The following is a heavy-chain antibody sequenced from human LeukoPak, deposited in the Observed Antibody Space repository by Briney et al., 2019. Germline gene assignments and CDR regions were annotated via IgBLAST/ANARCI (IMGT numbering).Heavy chain of an antibody. Sequence: GGSLRLSCAASGFTFSSYAMSWVRQAPGRGLEWVAVIWYDGSNKYYADSVKGRFTISRDNSKNTLYLQMNSLRAEDTAVYYCARDNYDFWSGYSGPWGQGTLVTVSS. CDR1: GFTFSSYA. CDR3: ARDNYDFWSGYSGP. CDR2: IWYDGSNK. D-gene: IGHD3-3*01. V-gene: IGHV3-33*08. J-gene: IGHJ5*02.